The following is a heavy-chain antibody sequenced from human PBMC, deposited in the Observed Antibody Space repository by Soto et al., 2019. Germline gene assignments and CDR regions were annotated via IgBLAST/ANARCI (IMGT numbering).Heavy chain of an antibody. J-gene: IGHJ6*02. CDR1: GYTFTGYY. Sequence: ASVKVSCKASGYTFTGYYMHWVRQAPGQGLEWMGWINPNSGGTNYAQKFQGWVTMTRDTSISTAYMELSRLRSDDTAVYYCARAGPVVPAANYYGMDVWGQGTTVTVSS. D-gene: IGHD2-2*01. CDR2: INPNSGGT. CDR3: ARAGPVVPAANYYGMDV. V-gene: IGHV1-2*04.